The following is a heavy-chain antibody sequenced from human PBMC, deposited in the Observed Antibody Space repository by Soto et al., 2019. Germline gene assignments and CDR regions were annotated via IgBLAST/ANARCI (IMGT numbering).Heavy chain of an antibody. CDR1: GGSMRTYY. D-gene: IGHD3-22*01. CDR3: ARGAYDSSGYYSFDS. J-gene: IGHJ4*02. CDR2: VYYSGST. Sequence: QVQLQESGPGLVKTSETLSLTCTVSGGSMRTYYWSWIRQPPGKGLAWIGYVYYSGSTKFNPSLKSRVTISVDTSKNQFSPKLSSVTAADTAVYYCARGAYDSSGYYSFDSWGQGTLVTVSS. V-gene: IGHV4-59*01.